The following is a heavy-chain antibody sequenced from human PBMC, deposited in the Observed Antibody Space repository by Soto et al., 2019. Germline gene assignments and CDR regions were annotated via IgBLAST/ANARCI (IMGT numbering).Heavy chain of an antibody. Sequence: QVQLVESGGGVVQPGRSLRLSCAASGFTFSSYGMHWVRQAPGKGLEWVAVIWYDGSNKYYADSVKGRFTISRDNSKNTVYLQMNSLRAEDTAVYYCARGAVVAPAAMEIRYYYYYLDVWGKGTTVTVSS. CDR3: ARGAVVAPAAMEIRYYYYYLDV. V-gene: IGHV3-33*01. J-gene: IGHJ6*03. D-gene: IGHD2-2*01. CDR1: GFTFSSYG. CDR2: IWYDGSNK.